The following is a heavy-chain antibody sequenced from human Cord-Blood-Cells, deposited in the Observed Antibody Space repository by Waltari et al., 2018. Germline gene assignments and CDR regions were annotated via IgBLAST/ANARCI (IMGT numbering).Heavy chain of an antibody. CDR2: VIPIFGTA. J-gene: IGHJ4*02. Sequence: QVQLVQSGAEVKKPGSSVKVSCTASGGTCSSYAISWVRQAPGQGREWMGGVIPIFGTANYAQKFQGRVTITADESTSTAYMELSSLRSEDTAVYYCARSRQGGSGYYFDYWGQGTLVTVSS. CDR1: GGTCSSYA. D-gene: IGHD3-3*01. V-gene: IGHV1-69*01. CDR3: ARSRQGGSGYYFDY.